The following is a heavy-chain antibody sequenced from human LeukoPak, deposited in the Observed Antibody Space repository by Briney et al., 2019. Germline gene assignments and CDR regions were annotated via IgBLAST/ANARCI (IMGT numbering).Heavy chain of an antibody. V-gene: IGHV4-4*02. CDR3: ARGWGYCSGGSCYFDY. CDR1: GGSISSSNW. D-gene: IGHD2-15*01. CDR2: IYHSGST. Sequence: SGTLSLTCAVSGGSISSSNWWSWVRPPPGKGLEWIGEIYHSGSTNYNPSLKRRVTISVDKSKNQFSLKLSSVTAADTAVYYCARGWGYCSGGSCYFDYWGQGTLVTVSS. J-gene: IGHJ4*02.